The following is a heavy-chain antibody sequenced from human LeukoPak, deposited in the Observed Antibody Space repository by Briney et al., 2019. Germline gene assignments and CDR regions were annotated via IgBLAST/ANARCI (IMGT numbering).Heavy chain of an antibody. D-gene: IGHD2-2*01. CDR1: GGTFSKYG. Sequence: GSSVKVSCKVSGGTFSKYGISWVRQAPGQGLEWMGGIIPIFGITEYAQNFQGRVTITADESTSIVYMELSPLRSEDTAVYYCAREEDVVAPISRPFKYWGQGTLVTVSS. V-gene: IGHV1-69*01. J-gene: IGHJ4*02. CDR3: AREEDVVAPISRPFKY. CDR2: IIPIFGIT.